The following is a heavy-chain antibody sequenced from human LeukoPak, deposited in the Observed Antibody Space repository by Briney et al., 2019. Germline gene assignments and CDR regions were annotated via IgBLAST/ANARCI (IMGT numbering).Heavy chain of an antibody. V-gene: IGHV1-8*01. CDR1: GYTFTSYD. Sequence: ASVKVSCKAAGYTFTSYDINWVRQATGQGLEWMGWMNPNSGNTGYAQKFQGRVTMTRNTSISTAYMELSSLRSEDTAVYYCARGLGLRCFDWLPPDYWGQGTLVTVSS. CDR2: MNPNSGNT. J-gene: IGHJ4*02. D-gene: IGHD3-9*01. CDR3: ARGLGLRCFDWLPPDY.